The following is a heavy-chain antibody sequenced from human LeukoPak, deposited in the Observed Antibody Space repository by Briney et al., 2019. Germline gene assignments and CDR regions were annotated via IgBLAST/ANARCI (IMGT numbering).Heavy chain of an antibody. CDR2: ISGSGGST. CDR3: AKVTGVKGYCSSTSCPNDAFDI. D-gene: IGHD2-2*01. CDR1: GFTFSSYA. Sequence: PGGSLRLSCAASGFTFSSYAMSWFRQAPGKGLEWVSAISGSGGSTYYADSVKGRFTISRDNSKNTLYLQMNSLRAEDTAVYYCAKVTGVKGYCSSTSCPNDAFDIWGQGTMVTVSS. V-gene: IGHV3-23*01. J-gene: IGHJ3*02.